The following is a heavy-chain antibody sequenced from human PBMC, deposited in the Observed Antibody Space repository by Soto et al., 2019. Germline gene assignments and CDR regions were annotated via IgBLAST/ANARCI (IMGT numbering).Heavy chain of an antibody. CDR3: ARDIMGTNYYYYGMDA. V-gene: IGHV4-39*02. CDR1: GGSVSSGSNY. Sequence: SETLSLTCSVSGGSVSSGSNYWGWIRQPPGKGLEWIGSIYYTGKTFYNPSLKSRVTISVDTSNNHFSLRLSSVTAADTAVYYCARDIMGTNYYYYGMDAWGQGTTVTVSS. J-gene: IGHJ6*02. CDR2: IYYTGKT. D-gene: IGHD2-8*01.